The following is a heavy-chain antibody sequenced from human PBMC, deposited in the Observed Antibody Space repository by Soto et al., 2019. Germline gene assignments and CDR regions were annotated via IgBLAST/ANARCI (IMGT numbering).Heavy chain of an antibody. J-gene: IGHJ4*02. D-gene: IGHD4-17*01. CDR2: ISGSGGST. V-gene: IGHV3-23*01. CDR1: GFTFSSYA. Sequence: GGSLRLSCAASGFTFSSYAMSWVRQAPGKGLEWVSAISGSGGSTYYADSVKGRFTISRDNSKNTLYLQMNSLRAEDTAVYYCAKSLPLNPDSTVLRSGYFDYWGQGTLVTVSS. CDR3: AKSLPLNPDSTVLRSGYFDY.